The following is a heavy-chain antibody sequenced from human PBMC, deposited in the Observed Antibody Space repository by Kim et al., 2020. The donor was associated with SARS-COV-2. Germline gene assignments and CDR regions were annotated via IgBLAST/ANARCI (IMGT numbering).Heavy chain of an antibody. Sequence: AHYNPSLQRRLLISVDTSKNQFSLTPTAVTAADTAVYYCARAPPHFGMDVWGQGTTVAVSS. CDR3: ARAPPHFGMDV. V-gene: IGHV4-31*02. J-gene: IGHJ6*02. CDR2: A.